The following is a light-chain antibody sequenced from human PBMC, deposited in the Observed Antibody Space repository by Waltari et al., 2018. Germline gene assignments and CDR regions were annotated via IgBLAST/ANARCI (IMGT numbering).Light chain of an antibody. J-gene: IGLJ3*02. CDR3: YSKNFDGDQRV. CDR2: ENN. Sequence: SYELTQPPSVSVSPGQSARITCSGDALSMSYVFWYQQKSGQAPVLVIHENNKRPSGIPKRFSGSSSGTLATLTISGAQGDDEAVYYCYSKNFDGDQRVFGGGTKLTVL. V-gene: IGLV3-10*01. CDR1: ALSMSY.